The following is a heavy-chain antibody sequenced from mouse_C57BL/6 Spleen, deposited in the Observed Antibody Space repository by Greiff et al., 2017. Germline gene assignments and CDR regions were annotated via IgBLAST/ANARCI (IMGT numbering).Heavy chain of an antibody. CDR3: ARRDYYGSSYDALDY. Sequence: DVMLVESGGGLVKPGGSLKLSCAASGFTFSSYTMSWVRQTPEKRLEWVATISGGGGNTYYPDSVKGRLTISRDNAKNTLYLQMSSLRSEETALYYCARRDYYGSSYDALDYWGQGTSVTVSS. D-gene: IGHD1-1*01. CDR1: GFTFSSYT. V-gene: IGHV5-9*01. J-gene: IGHJ4*01. CDR2: ISGGGGNT.